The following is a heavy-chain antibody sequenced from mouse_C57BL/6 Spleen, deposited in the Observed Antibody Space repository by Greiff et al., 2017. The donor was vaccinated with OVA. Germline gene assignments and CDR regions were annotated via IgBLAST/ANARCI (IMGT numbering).Heavy chain of an antibody. CDR1: GYTFTSSW. D-gene: IGHD3-3*01. CDR3: ARERAGNLGY. CDR2: IHPNSGST. V-gene: IGHV1-64*01. J-gene: IGHJ2*01. Sequence: QVQLQQPGAELVKPGASVKLSCKASGYTFTSSWMHWVKQRPGQGLEWIGMIHPNSGSTNYNEKFKSKATLTVDKSSSPAYMQLSSLTSEDSAVYYCARERAGNLGYWGQGTTLTVSS.